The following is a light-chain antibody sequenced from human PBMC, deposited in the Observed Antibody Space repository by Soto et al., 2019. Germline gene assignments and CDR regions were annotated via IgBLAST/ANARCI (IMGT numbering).Light chain of an antibody. Sequence: EIVMTQSPATLSVSPGERATLSCRASQSVRSNLAWYQQKPGQAPRLLIFGASTRATGIPARFSGSGSGTDFTLIISSLQSEDFAVYYCQQYDNWPLGFTFGPGTKVDIK. J-gene: IGKJ3*01. V-gene: IGKV3-15*01. CDR1: QSVRSN. CDR2: GAS. CDR3: QQYDNWPLGFT.